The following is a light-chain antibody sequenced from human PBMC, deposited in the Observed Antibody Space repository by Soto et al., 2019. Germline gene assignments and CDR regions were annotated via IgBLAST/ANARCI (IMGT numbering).Light chain of an antibody. V-gene: IGKV3-20*01. CDR3: HQYNTIVQT. J-gene: IGKJ1*01. CDR1: QSLSSRS. Sequence: EIVLTQSPGTLSLSAGERATLTCRASQSLSSRSLAWYQQKVGQAPRLLIFGASSRANGIPARFSGSGSGTEFTLTISRLEPEDFEVYYCHQYNTIVQTFGQGTKVDIK. CDR2: GAS.